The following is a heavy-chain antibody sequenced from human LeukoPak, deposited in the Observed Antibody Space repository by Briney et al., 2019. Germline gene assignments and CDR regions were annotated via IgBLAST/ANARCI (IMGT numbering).Heavy chain of an antibody. CDR2: ISRSSSYI. Sequence: PGGSLRLSCAASGFTFSSYSMNWVRQAPGKGLEWVSSISRSSSYIYYADSVKGRFTISRDNAKNSLYLQMNSLRAEDTAVYYCARPPTRSSSEYYFDYWGQGTLVTVSS. D-gene: IGHD6-13*01. J-gene: IGHJ4*02. V-gene: IGHV3-21*01. CDR3: ARPPTRSSSEYYFDY. CDR1: GFTFSSYS.